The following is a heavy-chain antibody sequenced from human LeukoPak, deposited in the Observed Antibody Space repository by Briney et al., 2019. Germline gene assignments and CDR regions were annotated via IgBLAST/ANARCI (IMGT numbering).Heavy chain of an antibody. CDR2: INPNSGGT. V-gene: IGHV1-2*02. Sequence: GASVKVSCKASGYTFAGYYMHWVRQAPGLGLEWMGWINPNSGGTNYAQKFQGRVTMTRDTSISTAYMELSRLRSDDTAVYYCARVFGASIAAAGTFYGGMDVWGQGTTVTVSS. D-gene: IGHD6-13*01. CDR3: ARVFGASIAAAGTFYGGMDV. CDR1: GYTFAGYY. J-gene: IGHJ6*02.